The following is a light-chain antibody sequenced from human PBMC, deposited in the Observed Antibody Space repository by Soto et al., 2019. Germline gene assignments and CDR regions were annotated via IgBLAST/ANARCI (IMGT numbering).Light chain of an antibody. J-gene: IGKJ1*01. CDR1: QSVTSSY. CDR2: GAS. CDR3: QQYGSSPGT. Sequence: EIVLTQSPGTLSLSPGERATLSCRASQSVTSSYLAWYQHKPGQAPRLLIYGASSRATGIPDRFSGSGSGTDFTLTISRLEPEDFAVYYCQQYGSSPGTFGQGTKVEIK. V-gene: IGKV3-20*01.